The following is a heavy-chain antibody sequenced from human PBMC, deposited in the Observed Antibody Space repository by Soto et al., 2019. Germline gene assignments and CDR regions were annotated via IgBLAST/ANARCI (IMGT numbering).Heavy chain of an antibody. D-gene: IGHD3-16*02. CDR2: MNPNSGNT. CDR1: GYTFTSYD. J-gene: IGHJ3*02. CDR3: ARGRRITFGGVIVSDAFDI. V-gene: IGHV1-8*01. Sequence: VASVKVSCKASGYTFTSYDINWVRQATGQGLEWMGWMNPNSGNTGYAQKFQGRVTMTRNTSISTAYMDLSSLRSEDTAVYYCARGRRITFGGVIVSDAFDIWGQGTMVTVSS.